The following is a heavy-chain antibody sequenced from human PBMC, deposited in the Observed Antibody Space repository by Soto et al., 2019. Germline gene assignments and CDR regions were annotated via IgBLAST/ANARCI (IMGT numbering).Heavy chain of an antibody. D-gene: IGHD2-15*01. CDR1: GGTFSSYA. CDR3: ARDYCGKPGDWYFDL. J-gene: IGHJ2*01. CDR2: IITIFGTA. Sequence: QVQLVQSGAEVKKPGSSVKVSCKASGGTFSSYAISWVRQAPGQGLEWMGGIITIFGTANYAQKFQGRVTITADESTSTAYMERSSLRSEDTAVYYCARDYCGKPGDWYFDLWGRGTLVTVSS. V-gene: IGHV1-69*01.